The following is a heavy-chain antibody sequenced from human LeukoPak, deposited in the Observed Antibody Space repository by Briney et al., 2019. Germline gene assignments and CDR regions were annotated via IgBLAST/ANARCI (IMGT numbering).Heavy chain of an antibody. D-gene: IGHD6-13*01. CDR1: GGSISSGGYY. CDR2: IYYSGST. Sequence: SQTLSLTCTVSGGSISSGGYYWSWIRQHPGKGLEWIGYIYYSGSTYYNPSLKSRVTISVDTSKNQFSLKLSSVTAADTAVYYCARDGQNYWQQHNWFDPWGQGTLVTVSS. CDR3: ARDGQNYWQQHNWFDP. J-gene: IGHJ5*02. V-gene: IGHV4-31*03.